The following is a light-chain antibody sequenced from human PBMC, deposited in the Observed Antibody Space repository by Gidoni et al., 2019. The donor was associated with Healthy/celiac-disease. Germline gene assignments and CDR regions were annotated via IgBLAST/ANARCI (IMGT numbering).Light chain of an antibody. CDR1: QSVSSN. Sequence: EIVMPQSPAPLSVSPGERATLSCRTSQSVSSNLAWYQQKPGQAPRLLLYGASTRATGIPARFSGSGSGTEFTLTISSLQAEDFAVYYCQQYNNWPRWTFGQGTKVEIK. CDR2: GAS. CDR3: QQYNNWPRWT. V-gene: IGKV3-15*01. J-gene: IGKJ1*01.